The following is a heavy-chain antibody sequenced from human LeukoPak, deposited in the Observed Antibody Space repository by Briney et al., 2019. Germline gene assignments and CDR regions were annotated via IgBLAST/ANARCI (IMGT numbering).Heavy chain of an antibody. CDR2: INSDGSIT. J-gene: IGHJ4*02. D-gene: IGHD2-15*01. V-gene: IGHV3-74*01. Sequence: GGSLRLSCAASGFTFSSYWMHWVRHAPGKGLVWVSRINSDGSITSYADSVKGRFTISRDNAKSTLYLQMNSLRAEDTAVYYCARSCSGGSCSQMGTLHWGQGTLVTVSS. CDR1: GFTFSSYW. CDR3: ARSCSGGSCSQMGTLH.